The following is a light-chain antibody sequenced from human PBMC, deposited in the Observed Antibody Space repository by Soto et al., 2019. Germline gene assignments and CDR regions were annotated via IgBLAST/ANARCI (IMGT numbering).Light chain of an antibody. CDR3: QQYDSYSAT. CDR1: QDIAIY. J-gene: IGKJ1*01. CDR2: AAS. Sequence: DIQMTQSPSTLSASVGDRVTITCRASQDIAIYLAWYQQKPGEAPKLLIYAASTLYGGVPSRFSGSGSGTEFTLTISSLQPDDFATYYCQQYDSYSATFGQGTQVDIK. V-gene: IGKV1-9*01.